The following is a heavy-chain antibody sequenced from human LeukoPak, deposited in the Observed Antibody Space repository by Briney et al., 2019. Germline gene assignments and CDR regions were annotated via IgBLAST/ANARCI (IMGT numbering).Heavy chain of an antibody. D-gene: IGHD6-19*01. V-gene: IGHV3-23*01. J-gene: IGHJ4*02. CDR1: GFTFSSYA. Sequence: PGGSLRLSCAASGFTFSSYAMSWVRQAPGKGLEWVAVISNDGGTIYYADSVKGRFTISRDSSKDTSCLQINSLRAEDTAVYYCAKGRPYSSGPSVIEYWGQGTLVTVSS. CDR3: AKGRPYSSGPSVIEY. CDR2: ISNDGGTI.